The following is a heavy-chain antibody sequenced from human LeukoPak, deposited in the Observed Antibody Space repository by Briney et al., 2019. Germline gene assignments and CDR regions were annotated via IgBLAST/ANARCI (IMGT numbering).Heavy chain of an antibody. CDR3: AKDQDRSNGAFDI. Sequence: QAGGSLRLSCAASGFTFSSYAMSWVRQAPGKGLEWVSAISGSGGSTYYADSVKGRFTISRDNSKNTLYLQMNSPRAEDTAVYYCAKDQDRSNGAFDIWGQGTMVTVSS. J-gene: IGHJ3*02. D-gene: IGHD1-14*01. CDR2: ISGSGGST. CDR1: GFTFSSYA. V-gene: IGHV3-23*01.